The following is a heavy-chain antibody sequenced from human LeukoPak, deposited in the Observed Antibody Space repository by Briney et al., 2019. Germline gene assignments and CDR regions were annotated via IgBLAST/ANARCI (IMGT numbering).Heavy chain of an antibody. CDR1: GFTFDDYG. D-gene: IGHD3-22*01. CDR3: ARELNLSGYYVLSSDAFDI. Sequence: GGSLRLSCAASGFTFDDYGMNWVRQVPGKRLEWVSGINWNGDSTAYADSVKGRFTISRDDAKNTLFLQMNSLRAEDTAVYYCARELNLSGYYVLSSDAFDIWGQGTVVTVSS. CDR2: INWNGDST. V-gene: IGHV3-20*04. J-gene: IGHJ3*02.